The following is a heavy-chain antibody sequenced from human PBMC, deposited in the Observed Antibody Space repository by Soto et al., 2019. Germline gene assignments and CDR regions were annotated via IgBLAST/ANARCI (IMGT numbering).Heavy chain of an antibody. Sequence: SETLSLTCTVSGGSISSGGYYWSWIRQHPXKGLEWIGYIYYSGSTYYNPSLKSRVTISVDTSKNQFSLKLSSVTAADTAVYYCAREVVDYDILTGYYNGLNYFDYWGQGTLVTVSS. CDR2: IYYSGST. CDR3: AREVVDYDILTGYYNGLNYFDY. J-gene: IGHJ4*02. V-gene: IGHV4-31*03. CDR1: GGSISSGGYY. D-gene: IGHD3-9*01.